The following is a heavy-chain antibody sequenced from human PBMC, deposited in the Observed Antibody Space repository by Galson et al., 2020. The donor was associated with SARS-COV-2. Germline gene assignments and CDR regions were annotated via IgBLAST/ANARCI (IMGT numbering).Heavy chain of an antibody. CDR1: GFTFSSYA. CDR3: AKDRMRYDILTGYDY. D-gene: IGHD3-9*01. J-gene: IGHJ4*02. Sequence: GESLQISCAASGFTFSSYAMSWVRQAPGKGLEWVPDISGSGGSTYYADSVKGRFTISRDNSKNTLYLQMNSLRAEDTAVYYCAKDRMRYDILTGYDYWGQGTLVTVSS. V-gene: IGHV3-23*01. CDR2: ISGSGGST.